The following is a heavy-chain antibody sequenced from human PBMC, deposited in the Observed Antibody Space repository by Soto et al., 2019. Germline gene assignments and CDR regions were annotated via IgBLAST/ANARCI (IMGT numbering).Heavy chain of an antibody. CDR3: ARDGQDSSSWSTTYNCFDP. V-gene: IGHV1-69*01. CDR2: IIPIFGTA. Sequence: QVQLVQSGAEVKKPGSSVKVSCKASGGTFSSYAISWVRQAPGQGLEWMGGIIPIFGTANYAQKFQGRVTIPADESTSTAYMELSGLRSEDTAVYYCARDGQDSSSWSTTYNCFDPWGQGTLVTVSS. CDR1: GGTFSSYA. D-gene: IGHD6-13*01. J-gene: IGHJ5*02.